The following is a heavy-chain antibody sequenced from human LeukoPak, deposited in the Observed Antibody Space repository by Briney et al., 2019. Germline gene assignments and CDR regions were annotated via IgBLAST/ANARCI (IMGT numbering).Heavy chain of an antibody. CDR3: ARPHCSSTSCYGRNVDY. CDR2: ISSSSSYI. CDR1: GFTFSSYS. D-gene: IGHD2-2*01. J-gene: IGHJ4*02. V-gene: IGHV3-21*01. Sequence: GGPLRLSCAASGFTFSSYSMNWVRQAPGKGLEWVSSISSSSSYIYYADSVKGRFTISRDNAKNSLYLQMNSLRAEDTAVYYCARPHCSSTSCYGRNVDYWGQGTLVTVSS.